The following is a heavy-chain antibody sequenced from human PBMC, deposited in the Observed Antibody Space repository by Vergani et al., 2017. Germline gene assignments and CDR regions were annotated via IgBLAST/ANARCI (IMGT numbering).Heavy chain of an antibody. J-gene: IGHJ6*03. V-gene: IGHV4-4*02. CDR3: ARWGYGSGSYYPYYYYMDV. D-gene: IGHD3-10*01. Sequence: QVQLQESGPGLVKPSGTLSLTCAVSGGSISSSNWWSWVRQPPGKGLEWIGEIYHSGSTNYNPSLKSRVTISVDKSKNQFSLKLSSVTAADTAVYYCARWGYGSGSYYPYYYYMDVWGKGTTVTVSS. CDR2: IYHSGST. CDR1: GGSISSSNW.